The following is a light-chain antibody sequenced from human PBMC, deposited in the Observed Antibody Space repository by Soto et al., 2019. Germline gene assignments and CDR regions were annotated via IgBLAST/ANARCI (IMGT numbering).Light chain of an antibody. CDR3: QKYVTSPFT. Sequence: EIVLTQSPGTLSLSPGERATLSCRASQSVSSRYLAWYQQKPGQAPRLLIYGASTRATGVPDRFSGSGSGTDFDFTLNISSLEPEDFAVYYCQKYVTSPFTFGPGTKVDIK. J-gene: IGKJ3*01. V-gene: IGKV3-20*01. CDR1: QSVSSRY. CDR2: GAS.